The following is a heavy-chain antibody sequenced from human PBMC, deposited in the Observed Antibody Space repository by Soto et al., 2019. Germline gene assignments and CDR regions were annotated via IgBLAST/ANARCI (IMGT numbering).Heavy chain of an antibody. CDR1: GGSINSSRYY. CDR3: ARHGPIVVVVAATLQADAFDI. D-gene: IGHD2-15*01. CDR2: NHYSGST. Sequence: SETLSLTFTVSGGSINSSRYYWGWVRPPPGEGLEGIGRNHYSGSTYYNPSLMSRVTISVDTSKNQFSLKLSSVTAADTAVYYCARHGPIVVVVAATLQADAFDIWGQGTMVTVSS. V-gene: IGHV4-39*01. J-gene: IGHJ3*02.